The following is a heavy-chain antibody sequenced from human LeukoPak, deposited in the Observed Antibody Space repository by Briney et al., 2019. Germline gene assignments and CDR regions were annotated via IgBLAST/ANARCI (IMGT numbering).Heavy chain of an antibody. D-gene: IGHD6-19*01. CDR1: GFTFSNYD. CDR2: IWFDGSNK. CDR3: ASSAGALIDC. J-gene: IGHJ4*02. V-gene: IGHV3-33*01. Sequence: GGSPRLSCAASGFTFSNYDMHWVRQAPGKGLEWVAVIWFDGSNKFYADSVKGRFTISRDNSKNTLYLLMNSLRAEDTAVYYCASSAGALIDCWGQGTLVIVSS.